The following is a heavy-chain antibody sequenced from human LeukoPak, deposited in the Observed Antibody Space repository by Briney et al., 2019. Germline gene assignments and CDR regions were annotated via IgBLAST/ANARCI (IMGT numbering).Heavy chain of an antibody. J-gene: IGHJ6*03. CDR3: ARATTVTSLRYYYYMDV. CDR2: ISAYNGNT. D-gene: IGHD4-17*01. CDR1: GYTFTSYG. V-gene: IGHV1-18*01. Sequence: GASVKVSCKASGYTFTSYGISWVRRAPGQGLEWMGWISAYNGNTNYAQKLQGRVTMTTDTSTSTAYMELRSLRSDDTAVYYCARATTVTSLRYYYYMDVWGKGTTVTISS.